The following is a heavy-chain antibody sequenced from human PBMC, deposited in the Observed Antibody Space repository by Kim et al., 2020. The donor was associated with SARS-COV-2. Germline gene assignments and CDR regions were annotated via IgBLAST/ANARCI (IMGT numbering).Heavy chain of an antibody. CDR3: ARDVLVSYFDY. Sequence: TTHNQSLKSRVTVSVEKSKNQFSLKLSSVTAADTAVYYCARDVLVSYFDYWGQGTLVTVSS. D-gene: IGHD2-2*01. V-gene: IGHV4-4*02. J-gene: IGHJ4*02. CDR2: T.